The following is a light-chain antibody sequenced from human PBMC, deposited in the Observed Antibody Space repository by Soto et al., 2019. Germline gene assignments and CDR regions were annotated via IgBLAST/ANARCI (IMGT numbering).Light chain of an antibody. CDR1: NSNIGKNF. J-gene: IGLJ3*02. V-gene: IGLV1-51*01. CDR2: EDS. CDR3: GSWDSSLSRVV. Sequence: QSVLTQPPSVSAAPGQTVTISCSRSNSNIGKNFVSWYKQLPGTAPKLLIFEDSKRLSGISDRFSGSKSGTSATLGITGLQTGDEADFYCGSWDSSLSRVVFGGGTQLTVL.